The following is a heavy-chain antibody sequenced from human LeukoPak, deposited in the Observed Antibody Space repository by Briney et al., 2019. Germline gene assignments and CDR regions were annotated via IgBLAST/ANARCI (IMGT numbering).Heavy chain of an antibody. CDR1: GGTFSSYA. Sequence: SVKVSCKASGGTFSSYAISWVRQAPGQGLEWMGRITPILGIANYGQKFQGRVTITADKSTSTAYMELSSLRSEDTAVYYCALQITMIAPFDYWGQGTLVTVSS. V-gene: IGHV1-69*04. CDR3: ALQITMIAPFDY. D-gene: IGHD3-22*01. J-gene: IGHJ4*02. CDR2: ITPILGIA.